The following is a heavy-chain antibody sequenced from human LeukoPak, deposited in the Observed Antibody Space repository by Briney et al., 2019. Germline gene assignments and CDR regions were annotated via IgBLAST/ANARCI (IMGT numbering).Heavy chain of an antibody. V-gene: IGHV3-48*04. CDR2: ISSIRGNTI. CDR3: AREVAGHDTARLHAFDI. CDR1: GFTCSSYA. J-gene: IGHJ3*02. Sequence: GGSLRLSCAASGFTCSSYAMNWIRQAPGKGLEWVAYISSIRGNTIYYAHSVRGRFTISRDDAKNSLYLQMDSLRVEDTAVYYCAREVAGHDTARLHAFDIWGQGAMVTVSS.